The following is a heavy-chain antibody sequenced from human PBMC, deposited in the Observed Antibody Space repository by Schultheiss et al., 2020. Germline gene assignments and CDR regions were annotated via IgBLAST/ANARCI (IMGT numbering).Heavy chain of an antibody. J-gene: IGHJ4*02. D-gene: IGHD3-22*01. CDR2: INPNSGGT. CDR3: ARLNSAYYIDS. CDR1: GYTFTGYY. Sequence: GESLKISCKASGYTFTGYYMHWVRQAPGEGLEWMGWINPNSGGTNYAQKFQGRVTMTRDTSISTAYMELSRLRSDDTAVYYCARLNSAYYIDSWGQGTLVTVSS. V-gene: IGHV1-2*02.